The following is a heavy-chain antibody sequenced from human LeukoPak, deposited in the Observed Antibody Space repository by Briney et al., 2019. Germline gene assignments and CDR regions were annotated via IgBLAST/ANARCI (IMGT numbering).Heavy chain of an antibody. CDR3: ARDRVQADYGDSPFDY. CDR1: GFTFNTYW. J-gene: IGHJ4*02. Sequence: PGGSLRLSCAASGFTFNTYWMNWVRQAPGKGLEWVANIKQDGSEKYYVDSVKGRFTISRDNAKKLLYLQMNSLRAEDTAVYYCARDRVQADYGDSPFDYWGQGTLVTVSS. D-gene: IGHD4-17*01. CDR2: IKQDGSEK. V-gene: IGHV3-7*01.